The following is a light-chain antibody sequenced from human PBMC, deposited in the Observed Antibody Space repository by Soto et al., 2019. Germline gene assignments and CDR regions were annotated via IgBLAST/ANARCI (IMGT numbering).Light chain of an antibody. Sequence: DIVMTQSPDSLAVSLGERATINCKSSRTLLYSPNNKTYLAWYQQMQRQPPKLLISWASTRESGVPDRFSGSGSGTDFNLIISSLQAEDVAVYYCLQYSFHPYTFGQGTKLEIK. CDR1: RTLLYSPNNKTY. V-gene: IGKV4-1*01. J-gene: IGKJ2*01. CDR3: LQYSFHPYT. CDR2: WAS.